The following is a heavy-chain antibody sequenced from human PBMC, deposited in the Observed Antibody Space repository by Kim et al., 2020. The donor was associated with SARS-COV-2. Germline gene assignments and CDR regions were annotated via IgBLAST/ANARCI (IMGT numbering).Heavy chain of an antibody. D-gene: IGHD3-3*01. J-gene: IGHJ4*02. CDR2: ISSSRSHI. Sequence: GGSLRLSCAASGFTFSKYSMNWVRQAPGKGLEWVSTISSSRSHIYYADSVKGRFTISRDNAKNSLYLQTNSLRAEDTAVYYCAGVPLRVADFHTVDYWGQGTLVTVSS. CDR3: AGVPLRVADFHTVDY. CDR1: GFTFSKYS. V-gene: IGHV3-21*01.